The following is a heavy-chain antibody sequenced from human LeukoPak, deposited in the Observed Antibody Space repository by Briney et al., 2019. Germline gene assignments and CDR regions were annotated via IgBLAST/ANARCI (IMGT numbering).Heavy chain of an antibody. CDR3: TRDLMDYDVSTGLHHYYMDV. Sequence: GGSLRLSCAASGVTFSNYAMHWVRQAPGKGLEWVATILDDGSNRYYVDSVKGRFTISRDNSKDTLYLQMNSLRAEDTAVYYCTRDLMDYDVSTGLHHYYMDVWGQGTTVTVSS. V-gene: IGHV3-30-3*01. J-gene: IGHJ6*02. D-gene: IGHD3-9*01. CDR2: ILDDGSNR. CDR1: GVTFSNYA.